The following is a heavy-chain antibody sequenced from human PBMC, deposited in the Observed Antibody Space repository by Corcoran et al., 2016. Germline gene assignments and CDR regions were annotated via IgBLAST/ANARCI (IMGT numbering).Heavy chain of an antibody. V-gene: IGHV4-34*01. Sequence: QVQLQQWGAGLLKPSETLSLTCAVYGGSFSGYYWSWIRQPPGKGLEWIVEINHSGSTNYNPSLKSRVTISVDTSKNQFSLKLSSVTAADTAVYYCARGRSAWNYPYFDYWGQGTLVTVSA. CDR2: INHSGST. CDR1: GGSFSGYY. J-gene: IGHJ4*02. CDR3: ARGRSAWNYPYFDY. D-gene: IGHD1-7*01.